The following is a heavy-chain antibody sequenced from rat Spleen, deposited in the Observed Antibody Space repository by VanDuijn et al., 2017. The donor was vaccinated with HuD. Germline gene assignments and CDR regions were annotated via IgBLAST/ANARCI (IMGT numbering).Heavy chain of an antibody. Sequence: EVQLVESGGGLVRPGRSLKLSCAASGFTFSNYGMAWVRQAPTKGLEWVATISPSGAITNYRDSVKGRFTISRDYAKSTLYLQMDSLRSEDTATYYCARHGGDYWGQGVMVTVSS. V-gene: IGHV5-29*01. D-gene: IGHD1-11*01. CDR2: ISPSGAIT. CDR3: ARHGGDY. J-gene: IGHJ2*01. CDR1: GFTFSNYG.